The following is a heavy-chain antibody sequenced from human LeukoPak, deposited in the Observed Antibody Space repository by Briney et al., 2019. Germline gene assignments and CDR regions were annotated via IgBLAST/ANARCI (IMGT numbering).Heavy chain of an antibody. V-gene: IGHV3-23*01. CDR2: ISGSGGST. CDR1: GFTVSSNY. Sequence: GGSLRLSCAASGFTVSSNYMSWVRQAPGKGLEWVSAISGSGGSTYYADSVKGRFTISRDNSKNTLYLQMNSLRAEDTAVYYCAKGGYSSSSAYAFDIWGQGTMVTVSS. J-gene: IGHJ3*02. CDR3: AKGGYSSSSAYAFDI. D-gene: IGHD6-6*01.